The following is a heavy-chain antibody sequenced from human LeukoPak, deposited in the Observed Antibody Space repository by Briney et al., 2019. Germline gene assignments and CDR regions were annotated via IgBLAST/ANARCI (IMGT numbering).Heavy chain of an antibody. D-gene: IGHD1-1*01. J-gene: IGHJ4*02. CDR2: ISRDGATT. Sequence: HPGGSLRLSCAASGFTFRNYWMHWVRQAPGKGLVWVSRISRDGATTHYAGSVKGRFTISRDNAKNMVYLQMDSLSAEDTAVYYCVRPLDIDYWGQGTLVTVSS. V-gene: IGHV3-74*01. CDR1: GFTFRNYW. CDR3: VRPLDIDY.